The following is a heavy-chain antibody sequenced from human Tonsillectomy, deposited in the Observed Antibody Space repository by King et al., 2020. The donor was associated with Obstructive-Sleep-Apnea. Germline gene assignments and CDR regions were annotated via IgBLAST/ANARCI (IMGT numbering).Heavy chain of an antibody. V-gene: IGHV4-4*02. CDR3: ARGSDDFWSGYSNWFDP. J-gene: IGHJ5*02. D-gene: IGHD3-3*01. Sequence: QLQESGPGLVKPSGTLSLTCAVSGGSISSSNWWSWVRQPPGKGLEWIGEIYHSGSTNYNPSLKSRVTISVDKSKNQFSLKLRSVTAADTAVYYCARGSDDFWSGYSNWFDPWGQGTLVTVSS. CDR2: IYHSGST. CDR1: GGSISSSNW.